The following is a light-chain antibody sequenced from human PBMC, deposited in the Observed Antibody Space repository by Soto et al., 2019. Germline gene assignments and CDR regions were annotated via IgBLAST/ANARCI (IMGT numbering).Light chain of an antibody. CDR1: QGISRL. V-gene: IGKV1-12*01. CDR3: QHANSFPLT. CDR2: TAS. J-gene: IGKJ4*01. Sequence: DIQMTQSPSSVSASVGDRVTITCRASQGISRLLAWYQQKLGKAPNLLIHTASSLQSGVPSRFSGSGSGTDFTLTIRSLQPEDFATYYCQHANSFPLTFGGGTKVEIK.